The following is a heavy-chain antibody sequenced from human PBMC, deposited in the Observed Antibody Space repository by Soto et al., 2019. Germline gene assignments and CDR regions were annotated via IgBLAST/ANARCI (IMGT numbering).Heavy chain of an antibody. CDR2: IYYSGST. V-gene: IGHV4-61*01. D-gene: IGHD5-12*01. J-gene: IGHJ3*01. Sequence: SETLSLTCTVSGDSVSSGSHYWSWIRQPPGKGLEWIGYIYYSGSTRYNPSLKSRVTISVDTSKNQFSLKLSSVTAADTAVYYCARDREMATIGAFDVWGQGTMVTVSS. CDR3: ARDREMATIGAFDV. CDR1: GDSVSSGSHY.